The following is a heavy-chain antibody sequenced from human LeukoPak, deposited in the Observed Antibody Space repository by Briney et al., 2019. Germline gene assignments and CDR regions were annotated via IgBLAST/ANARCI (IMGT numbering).Heavy chain of an antibody. V-gene: IGHV3-23*01. Sequence: PGGSLRLSCAASGFTFSSYAMSWVRQAPGKGLEWVSAISGSGGSTYYADSVKGRFTISRDNSKNTLYLQMNSLRADDTAVYYCARGQVRGVISYWGQGTLVTVSS. CDR2: ISGSGGST. J-gene: IGHJ4*02. D-gene: IGHD3-10*01. CDR1: GFTFSSYA. CDR3: ARGQVRGVISY.